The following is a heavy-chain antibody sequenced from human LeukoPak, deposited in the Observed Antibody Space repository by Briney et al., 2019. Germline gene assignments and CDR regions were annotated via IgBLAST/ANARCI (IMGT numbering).Heavy chain of an antibody. Sequence: ASVKVSCKASGYTFTGYYMHWVRQAPGQGLEWMGWINPNSGGTNYARKFQGRVTMTRDTSISTAYMELSRLRSDDTAVYYCARDQGRITMVRGAYSVWGQGTTVTVSS. J-gene: IGHJ6*02. D-gene: IGHD3-10*01. CDR3: ARDQGRITMVRGAYSV. V-gene: IGHV1-2*02. CDR1: GYTFTGYY. CDR2: INPNSGGT.